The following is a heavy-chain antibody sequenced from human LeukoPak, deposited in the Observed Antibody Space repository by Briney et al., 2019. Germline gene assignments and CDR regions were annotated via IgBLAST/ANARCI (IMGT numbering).Heavy chain of an antibody. CDR1: GYSFTSYW. J-gene: IGHJ3*02. V-gene: IGHV5-10-1*01. Sequence: GESLKTSCKGSGYSFTSYWISWVRQMPGKGLEWMGRIDPSDSYTNYSPSFQGHVTISADKSISTAYLQWSSLKASDTAMYYCASPAGDPSAGRATRAFDIWGQGTMVTVSS. CDR3: ASPAGDPSAGRATRAFDI. D-gene: IGHD6-13*01. CDR2: IDPSDSYT.